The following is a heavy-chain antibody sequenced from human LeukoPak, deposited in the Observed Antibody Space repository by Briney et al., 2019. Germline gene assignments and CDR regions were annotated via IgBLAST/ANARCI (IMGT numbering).Heavy chain of an antibody. J-gene: IGHJ4*02. CDR2: IKQDGSER. CDR1: GFTFSSYW. Sequence: GGSLRLSCAASGFTFSSYWMSWVRQAPGKGLEWVANIKQDGSERYYVDSVKGRFTISRDNAKNSLSLQLNSLRAEDTAVYYCARRYCSSTSCYAPTFDYWGQGTLVTVSS. V-gene: IGHV3-7*01. D-gene: IGHD2-2*01. CDR3: ARRYCSSTSCYAPTFDY.